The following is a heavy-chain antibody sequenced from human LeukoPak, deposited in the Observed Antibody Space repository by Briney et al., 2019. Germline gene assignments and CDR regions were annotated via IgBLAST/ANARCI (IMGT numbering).Heavy chain of an antibody. V-gene: IGHV4-59*12. CDR3: ASGTWGFYDTTVGVY. Sequence: SETLSLTCTVSGGSISSYYWSWIRQPPGKGLEWIGYIYYSGSTNYNPSLKSRVTISVDTSKNQFSLKLSSVTAADTAVFYCASGTWGFYDTTVGVYWGQGTLVTVSS. CDR1: GGSISSYY. CDR2: IYYSGST. J-gene: IGHJ4*02. D-gene: IGHD3-22*01.